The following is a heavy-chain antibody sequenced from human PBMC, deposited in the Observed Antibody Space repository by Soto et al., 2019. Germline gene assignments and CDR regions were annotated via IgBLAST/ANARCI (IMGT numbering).Heavy chain of an antibody. J-gene: IGHJ4*02. V-gene: IGHV2-5*02. CDR2: IYWDDDK. D-gene: IGHD3-22*01. CDR1: GFSLSTSGVG. Sequence: QITLKESGPTLVKPTQTLTLTCTFSGFSLSTSGVGVGWIRQPPGKALEWLALIYWDDDKRYSPSLKSRLTIPQDPSKNQVVLTMTTMDPVDTATYYCAHRRRYYDSSGYYYLDYWGQGTLVTVSS. CDR3: AHRRRYYDSSGYYYLDY.